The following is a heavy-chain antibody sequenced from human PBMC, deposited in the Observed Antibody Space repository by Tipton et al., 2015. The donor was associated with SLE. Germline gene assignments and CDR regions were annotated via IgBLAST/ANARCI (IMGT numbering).Heavy chain of an antibody. J-gene: IGHJ4*02. CDR3: ARRGGSLNYFDY. V-gene: IGHV5-10-1*01. D-gene: IGHD3-10*01. Sequence: SPSFQGHVTISADKSISTAYLQWSSLKASDTAMYYCARRGGSLNYFDYWGQGTLVTVSS.